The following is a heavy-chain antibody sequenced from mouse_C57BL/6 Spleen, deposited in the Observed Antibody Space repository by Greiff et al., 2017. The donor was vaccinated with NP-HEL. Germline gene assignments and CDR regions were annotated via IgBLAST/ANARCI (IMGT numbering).Heavy chain of an antibody. J-gene: IGHJ3*01. D-gene: IGHD2-4*01. V-gene: IGHV1-55*01. Sequence: QVQLQQSGAELVKPGASVKMSCKASGYTFTSYWITWVKQRPGQGLEWIGDIYPGSGSTNYNETFKSKATLTVDTSSSTAYMQLSSLTSEDSAVYYCARHYYDYPWFAYWGQGTLVTVSA. CDR2: IYPGSGST. CDR1: GYTFTSYW. CDR3: ARHYYDYPWFAY.